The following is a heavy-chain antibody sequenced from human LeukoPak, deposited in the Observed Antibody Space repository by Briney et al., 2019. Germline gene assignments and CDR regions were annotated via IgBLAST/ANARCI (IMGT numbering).Heavy chain of an antibody. J-gene: IGHJ5*02. CDR2: LYYSGST. Sequence: SSETLSLTCTVSGGSVSSYYWSWIRQPPGKGREWIGYLYYSGSTNYKPYLKNRVIISVDTTKNQFYLKLSSVTAADTAVYYCARSVYVGAPAGWFDPWGQGTLVTVSS. CDR3: ARSVYVGAPAGWFDP. V-gene: IGHV4-59*02. D-gene: IGHD1-26*01. CDR1: GGSVSSYY.